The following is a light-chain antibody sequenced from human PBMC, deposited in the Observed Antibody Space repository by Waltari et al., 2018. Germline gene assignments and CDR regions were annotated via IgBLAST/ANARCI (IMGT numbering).Light chain of an antibody. V-gene: IGLV2-14*01. J-gene: IGLJ2*01. CDR2: EVR. CDR3: SSYTSSSTLVV. CDR1: SSDVGGYNY. Sequence: QSALTQPASVSGSPGQSITISCTGTSSDVGGYNYVSWYQQHPGKAPKLLVYEVRNLPSGVSNRFSGSKSGSTASLTISGLQAEDDADYYCSSYTSSSTLVVFGGGTKLTVL.